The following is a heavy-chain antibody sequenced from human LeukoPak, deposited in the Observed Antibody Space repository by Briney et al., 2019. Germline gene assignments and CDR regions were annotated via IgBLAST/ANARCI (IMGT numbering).Heavy chain of an antibody. CDR1: GYTLTSYG. Sequence: ASVKVSCKASGYTLTSYGISWVRQAPGQGLEWMGWISAYNGNTNYAQKLQGRVTMTTDTSTSTAYMELRSLRSDDTAVYYCARTRYSSGWYNWFDPWGQGTLVTVSS. CDR3: ARTRYSSGWYNWFDP. D-gene: IGHD6-19*01. CDR2: ISAYNGNT. J-gene: IGHJ5*02. V-gene: IGHV1-18*01.